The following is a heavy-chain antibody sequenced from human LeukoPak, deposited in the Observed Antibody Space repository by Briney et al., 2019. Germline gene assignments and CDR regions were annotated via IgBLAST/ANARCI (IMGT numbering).Heavy chain of an antibody. V-gene: IGHV1-46*01. J-gene: IGHJ4*03. CDR2: INPSGGST. Sequence: ASVKVSCKASGYTFTSYYMHWVRQAPGQGLEWMGIINPSGGSTSYAQKFQGRVTMTRDTSTSTVYMELSSLRSEDTAVYYCARGTSVVLRFLEWLSTSGAFDYWGQGTTVAVSS. CDR1: GYTFTSYY. D-gene: IGHD3-3*01. CDR3: ARGTSVVLRFLEWLSTSGAFDY.